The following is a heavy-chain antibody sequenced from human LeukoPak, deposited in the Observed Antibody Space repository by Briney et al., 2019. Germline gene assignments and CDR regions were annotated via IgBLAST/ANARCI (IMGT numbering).Heavy chain of an antibody. D-gene: IGHD1-26*01. CDR1: GFTFSSYA. J-gene: IGHJ4*02. CDR3: AKDGYSGSYSRPFFFDY. Sequence: GGSLRLSCAASGFTFSSYAMSWVRQAPGKGLEWVSAISGSGGSTYYADSVKGRFTISRDNSKNTLYLQMNSLRAEDTAVYYCAKDGYSGSYSRPFFFDYWGQGTLVTVSS. V-gene: IGHV3-23*01. CDR2: ISGSGGST.